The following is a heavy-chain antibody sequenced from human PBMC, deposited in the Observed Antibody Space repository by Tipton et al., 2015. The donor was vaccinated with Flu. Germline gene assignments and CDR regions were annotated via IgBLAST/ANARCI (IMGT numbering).Heavy chain of an antibody. D-gene: IGHD6-13*01. CDR1: GGPITNWY. CDR2: VYISGNT. V-gene: IGHV4-4*07. J-gene: IGHJ4*02. CDR3: ARSGSKGSSPDY. Sequence: TLSLTCTVSGGPITNWYWSWIRQPAGKRLEWMGRVYISGNTDYSPSLKSRVSMSVDTSKNQFSLNLTSVTAADTAVYYCARSGSKGSSPDYWGQGTLVTVSS.